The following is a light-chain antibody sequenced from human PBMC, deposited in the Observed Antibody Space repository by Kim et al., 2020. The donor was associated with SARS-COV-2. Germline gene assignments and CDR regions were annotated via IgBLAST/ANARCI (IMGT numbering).Light chain of an antibody. V-gene: IGLV6-57*03. CDR2: EDV. Sequence: GKAVTIPCTRSRGSIASDYVQWYQQRPDSAPITLIYEDVQRPSGVPDRFSGSIDRSSNSASLTISGLKTEDEADYYCQSFDANNQVFGGGTQLTVL. CDR1: RGSIASDY. J-gene: IGLJ3*02. CDR3: QSFDANNQV.